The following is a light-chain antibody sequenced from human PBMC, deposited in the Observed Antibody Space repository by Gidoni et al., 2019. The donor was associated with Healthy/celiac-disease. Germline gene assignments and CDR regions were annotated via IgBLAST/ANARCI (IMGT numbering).Light chain of an antibody. V-gene: IGLV1-40*01. CDR2: GNS. CDR3: QSYESILSASVV. CDR1: SSNIGAGYD. Sequence: QSVLTQPPSVSGAPGQRVLISCTGSSSNIGAGYDVHWYQQLPGTAPKLLIYGNSNRPSGVPDRFSGSKSGTSASLAITGLQAEDEADYYCQSYESILSASVVFGGGTKLTVL. J-gene: IGLJ2*01.